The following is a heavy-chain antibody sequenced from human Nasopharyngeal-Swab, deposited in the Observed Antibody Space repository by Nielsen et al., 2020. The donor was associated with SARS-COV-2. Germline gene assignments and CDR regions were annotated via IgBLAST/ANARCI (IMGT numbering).Heavy chain of an antibody. J-gene: IGHJ6*03. V-gene: IGHV3-7*03. CDR3: ARRYTVTTRVSYYYYMDV. CDR2: INQDGGDK. Sequence: GESLKISCTASGFTFSGYWMSWVRQAPGKGLYWVANINQDGGDKYYVDSVKGRFTISRDNAKNSLYLQMNNLRAEDTAVYYCARRYTVTTRVSYYYYMDVWGKGNPGHRLL. CDR1: GFTFSGYW. D-gene: IGHD4-11*01.